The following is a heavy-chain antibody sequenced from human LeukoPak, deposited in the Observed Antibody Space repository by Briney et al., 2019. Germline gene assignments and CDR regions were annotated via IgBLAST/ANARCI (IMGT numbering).Heavy chain of an antibody. J-gene: IGHJ3*02. CDR3: ARERGSVSGSFDAFDI. CDR2: IYSGGST. Sequence: GRSLRLSCAASGFTFSSYGMHWVRQAPGKGLEWVSVIYSGGSTYYADSVKGRFTISRHNSKNTLYLQMNSLRAEDTAVYYCARERGSVSGSFDAFDIWGQGTMVTVSS. D-gene: IGHD3-10*01. V-gene: IGHV3-53*04. CDR1: GFTFSSYG.